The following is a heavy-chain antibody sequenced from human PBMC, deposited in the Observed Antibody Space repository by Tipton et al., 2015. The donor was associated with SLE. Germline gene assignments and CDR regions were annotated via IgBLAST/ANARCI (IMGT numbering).Heavy chain of an antibody. Sequence: TLSLTCTVSGGSIRSNYWIWIRQPPGKGLEWIGYIYSSGSTNYNPSLKSRVTISIDVSKNQFSLKLPSVTAADTAVYYCAARTGDVLYYYYMDVWGKGTTVTVSS. J-gene: IGHJ6*03. CDR2: IYSSGST. D-gene: IGHD7-27*01. CDR3: AARTGDVLYYYYMDV. CDR1: GGSIRSNY. V-gene: IGHV4-59*08.